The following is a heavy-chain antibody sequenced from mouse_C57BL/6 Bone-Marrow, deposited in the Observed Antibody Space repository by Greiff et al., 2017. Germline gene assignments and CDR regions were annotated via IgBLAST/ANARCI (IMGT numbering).Heavy chain of an antibody. CDR2: IYPGSGSI. CDR3: ESHKGPDSASFAWFAY. Sequence: VQLQQSGAELVKPGASVKLSCKASGYTFTEYSIHWVKQRPGQGLEWIGWIYPGSGSIKDNEKFKDKATLTAAKSSSTVYMELRRLTSEGSAVYVSESHKGPDSASFAWFAYWGQGTLVTVSA. J-gene: IGHJ3*01. D-gene: IGHD3-2*01. V-gene: IGHV1-62-2*01. CDR1: GYTFTEYS.